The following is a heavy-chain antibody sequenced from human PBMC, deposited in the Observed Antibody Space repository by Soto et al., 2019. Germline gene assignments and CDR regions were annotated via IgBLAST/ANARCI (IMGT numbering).Heavy chain of an antibody. CDR1: GFTFSSFW. J-gene: IGHJ4*02. V-gene: IGHV3-7*01. D-gene: IGHD3-10*01. CDR3: AKTYYYGSGSF. CDR2: IKQDGSEK. Sequence: GGSLRLSCAASGFTFSSFWMSWVRQAPGKGLEWVANIKQDGSEKYYVDSLKGRFTISRDNAKNSLYLQMNSLRAEDTAVYYCAKTYYYGSGSFWGQGTLVTVS.